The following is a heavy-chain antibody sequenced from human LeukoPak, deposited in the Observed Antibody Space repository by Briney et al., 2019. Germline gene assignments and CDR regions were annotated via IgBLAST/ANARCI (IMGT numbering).Heavy chain of an antibody. D-gene: IGHD4-23*01. J-gene: IGHJ4*02. CDR2: IKQDGSEK. CDR1: GFIFSSYW. Sequence: GGSLRLSCAASGFIFSSYWMSWVRQAPGEGLEWVANIKQDGSEKYYVDSVNGRFTISRDNDKNSLYLQMNSLRAEDTAVYCCARDLRRFPPDYWGQGTLVTVSS. V-gene: IGHV3-7*01. CDR3: ARDLRRFPPDY.